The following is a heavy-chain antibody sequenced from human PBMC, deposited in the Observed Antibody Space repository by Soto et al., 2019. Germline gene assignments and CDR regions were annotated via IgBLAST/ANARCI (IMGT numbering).Heavy chain of an antibody. CDR3: ARPYSDYGDWGWSLAY. Sequence: QVQLVQSGAEVKNPGASVTVSCKASGYTFTGYAISWVRQAPGQGLEWMGWISAHNGNTNFAQKFQGRVTMTTDTSTSTAYMELRSLRSDDTAVYYCARPYSDYGDWGWSLAYWGQGTLVTVSS. CDR1: GYTFTGYA. D-gene: IGHD4-17*01. J-gene: IGHJ4*02. CDR2: ISAHNGNT. V-gene: IGHV1-18*01.